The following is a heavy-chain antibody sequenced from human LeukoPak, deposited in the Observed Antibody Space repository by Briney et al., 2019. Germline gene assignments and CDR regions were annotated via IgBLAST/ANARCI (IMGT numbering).Heavy chain of an antibody. CDR2: IYTSGST. CDR3: ARDPHGGSPDAAFDI. J-gene: IGHJ3*02. CDR1: GGSISSGSYY. V-gene: IGHV4-61*02. D-gene: IGHD3-16*01. Sequence: SETLSLTCTVSGGSISSGSYYWSWIRQPAGKGLEWIGRIYTSGSTNYNPSLKSRVTISVDTSKNQFSLKLSSVTAADTAVYYCARDPHGGSPDAAFDIWGQGTMVTVSS.